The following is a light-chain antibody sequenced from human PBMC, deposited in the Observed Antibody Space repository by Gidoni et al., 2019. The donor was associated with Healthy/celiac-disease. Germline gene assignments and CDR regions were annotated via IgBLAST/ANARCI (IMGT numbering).Light chain of an antibody. CDR1: QSILDSNGHNY. CDR3: MQALQTLT. J-gene: IGKJ4*01. CDR2: LGS. Sequence: DMVMTQSALAVPVTPGDPASSSCRSSQSILDSNGHNYLDWDLQKPGQSPPILIYLGSNRASGVRDRFSGSGSGTDFTLKISIVEAEDVGFYHCMQALQTLTFGGGTKVEIK. V-gene: IGKV2-28*01.